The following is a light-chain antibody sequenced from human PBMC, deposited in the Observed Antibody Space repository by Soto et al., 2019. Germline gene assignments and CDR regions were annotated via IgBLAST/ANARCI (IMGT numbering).Light chain of an antibody. CDR3: QSYDGSLSGYV. CDR1: SSNIGAGYD. J-gene: IGLJ1*01. CDR2: GNS. Sequence: QSVLTQPPSVSGAPGQRVTISCTVSSSNIGAGYDVHWYQQLPGTAPNILIYGNSNRPSGVPDRFSGSKSGTSASLAITGLQAEDEADYYCQSYDGSLSGYVFGTGTKVTVL. V-gene: IGLV1-40*01.